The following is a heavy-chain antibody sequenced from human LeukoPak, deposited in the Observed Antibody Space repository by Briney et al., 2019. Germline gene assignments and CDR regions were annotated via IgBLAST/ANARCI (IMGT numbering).Heavy chain of an antibody. Sequence: ASVKVSCKASGYTFTSYAMNWVRQAPGQGLEWMGWINTNTGNPTYAQGFTGRFVFSLDTSVSTAYLQISSLKAEDTAVYYCAREGPSELSSSWYLDYWGQGTLVTVSS. D-gene: IGHD6-13*01. CDR3: AREGPSELSSSWYLDY. CDR1: GYTFTSYA. V-gene: IGHV7-4-1*02. CDR2: INTNTGNP. J-gene: IGHJ4*02.